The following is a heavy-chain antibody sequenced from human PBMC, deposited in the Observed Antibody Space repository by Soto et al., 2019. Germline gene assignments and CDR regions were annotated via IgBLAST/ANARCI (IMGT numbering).Heavy chain of an antibody. CDR3: ASVVVGATRQSGSDH. Sequence: QLQESGPGLVKPSETLSLTCTVSLGSVNTSDSFWAWIRQPPGKGLEFIGSIHSSGGTFYSPSLKSRVSISLDKSQNHFSLRVTSVTAGDTAVYFCASVVVGATRQSGSDHWGQGTLGTVS. CDR1: LGSVNTSDSF. CDR2: IHSSGGT. V-gene: IGHV4-39*02. D-gene: IGHD2-15*01. J-gene: IGHJ4*02.